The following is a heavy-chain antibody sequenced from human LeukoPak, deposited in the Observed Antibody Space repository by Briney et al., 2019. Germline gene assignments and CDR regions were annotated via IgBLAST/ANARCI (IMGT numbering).Heavy chain of an antibody. V-gene: IGHV4-30-4*01. J-gene: IGHJ4*02. Sequence: PSETLSLTCTVSGGSISSGDYYWSWIRQPPGKGLQWIGYIYYSGSTYYNPSLKSRVTISVDTSKNQFSLKLSSLSAADTAVYYCASVYSVFGSGYSYYFAYWGQETLVTVSS. CDR1: GGSISSGDYY. CDR2: IYYSGST. D-gene: IGHD3-3*01. CDR3: ASVYSVFGSGYSYYFAY.